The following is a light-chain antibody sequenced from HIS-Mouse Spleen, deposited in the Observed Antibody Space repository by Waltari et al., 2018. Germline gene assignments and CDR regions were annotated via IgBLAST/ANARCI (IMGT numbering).Light chain of an antibody. CDR3: NSRDSSGNHVV. V-gene: IGLV3-19*01. CDR1: SLRSYY. J-gene: IGLJ2*01. Sequence: SSELTQDPAVSVALGQTVRITCQGDSLRSYYASWYQQKPGQAPVLVIYGNKTRPSGIPDRVSGSSAGNTASLTITGAQAEEEADYYCNSRDSSGNHVVFGGGTKLTVL. CDR2: GNK.